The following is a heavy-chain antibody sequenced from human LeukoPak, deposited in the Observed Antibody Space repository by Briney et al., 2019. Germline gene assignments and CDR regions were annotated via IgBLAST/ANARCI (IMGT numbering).Heavy chain of an antibody. D-gene: IGHD3-10*02. CDR3: AELGITMIGGV. CDR1: GFTVSSDS. J-gene: IGHJ6*04. V-gene: IGHV3-48*04. Sequence: GGSLRLSCTVSGFTVSSDSMNWVRQAPGKGLEWVSYISSSGSTIYYADSVKGRFTISRDNAKNSLYLQMNSLRAEDTAVYYCAELGITMIGGVWGKGTTVTISS. CDR2: ISSSGSTI.